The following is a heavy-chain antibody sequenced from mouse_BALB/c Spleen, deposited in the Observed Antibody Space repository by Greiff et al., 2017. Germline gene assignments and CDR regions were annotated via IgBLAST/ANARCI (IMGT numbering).Heavy chain of an antibody. CDR2: ISSGSSTI. Sequence: EVKLVESGGGLVQPGGSRKLSCAASGFTFSSFGMHWVRQAPEKGLEWVAYISSGSSTIYYADTVKGRFTISRDNPKNTLFLQMTSLRSEDTAMYYCARGYYGNYYYAMDYWGQGTSVTVSS. V-gene: IGHV5-17*02. J-gene: IGHJ4*01. CDR3: ARGYYGNYYYAMDY. D-gene: IGHD2-1*01. CDR1: GFTFSSFG.